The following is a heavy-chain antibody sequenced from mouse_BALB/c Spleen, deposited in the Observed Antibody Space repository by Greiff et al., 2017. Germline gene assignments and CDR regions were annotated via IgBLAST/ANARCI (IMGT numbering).Heavy chain of an antibody. D-gene: IGHD2-3*01. CDR3: ARGDGYKYYFDY. V-gene: IGHV1-82*01. J-gene: IGHJ2*01. Sequence: QVQLQQSGPELVKPGASVKISCKASGYAFSSSWMNWVKQRPGQGLEWIGRIYPGDGDTNYNGKFKGKATLTADKSSSTAYMQLSSLTSVDSAVYFCARGDGYKYYFDYWGQGTTLTVSS. CDR2: IYPGDGDT. CDR1: GYAFSSSW.